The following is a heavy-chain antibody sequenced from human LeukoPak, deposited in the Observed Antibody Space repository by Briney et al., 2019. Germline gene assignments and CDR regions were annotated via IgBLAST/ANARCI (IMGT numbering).Heavy chain of an antibody. D-gene: IGHD6-13*01. CDR2: IIPIFGTA. V-gene: IGHV1-69*13. J-gene: IGHJ5*02. Sequence: GASVKVSCKASGGTFSSYAISWVRQAPGQGLEWMGGIIPIFGTANYAQKFQGRVTITADESTSTAYMELSSLRSEDTAVYYCAAAAAGHYNWFDPWGQGTLVTVSS. CDR3: AAAAAGHYNWFDP. CDR1: GGTFSSYA.